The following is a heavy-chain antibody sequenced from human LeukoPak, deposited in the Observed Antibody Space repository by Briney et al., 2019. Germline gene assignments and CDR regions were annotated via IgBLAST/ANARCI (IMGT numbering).Heavy chain of an antibody. CDR2: ISGSGGST. D-gene: IGHD2-2*01. CDR3: AKSPIRDIVVVPAALNWFDP. V-gene: IGHV3-23*01. J-gene: IGHJ5*02. Sequence: PGGSLRLSCAASGFTFSSYGMHWVRQAPGKGLEWVSAISGSGGSTYYADSVKGRFTISRDNSKNTLYLQMNSLRAEDTAVYYCAKSPIRDIVVVPAALNWFDPWGQGTLVTVSS. CDR1: GFTFSSYG.